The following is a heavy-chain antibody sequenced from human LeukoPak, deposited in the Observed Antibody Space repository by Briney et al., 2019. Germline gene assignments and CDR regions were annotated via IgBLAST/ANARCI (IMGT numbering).Heavy chain of an antibody. CDR2: IYYSGNT. Sequence: SETLSLTCAVSGGSISSGVYSWSWFRQPPGKGLEWIGSIYYSGNTYYNASLKSQVSISIDTSKNQFSLRLTSVTAADTAVYYCARQTGSGLFILPGGQGTLVTVSS. CDR3: ARQTGSGLFILP. V-gene: IGHV4-30-2*03. D-gene: IGHD3/OR15-3a*01. J-gene: IGHJ4*02. CDR1: GGSISSGVYS.